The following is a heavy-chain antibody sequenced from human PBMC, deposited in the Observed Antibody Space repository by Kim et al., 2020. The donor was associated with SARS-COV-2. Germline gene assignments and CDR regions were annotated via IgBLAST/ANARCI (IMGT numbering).Heavy chain of an antibody. J-gene: IGHJ4*02. CDR2: ISYDGSNK. CDR1: GFTFSSYG. Sequence: GGSLRLSCAASGFTFSSYGMHWVRQAPGKGLEWVAVISYDGSNKYYADSVKGRFTISRDNSKNTLYLQMNSLRAEDTAVYYCAKLPTQNAFDYWGQGTLVTVSS. V-gene: IGHV3-30*18. CDR3: AKLPTQNAFDY.